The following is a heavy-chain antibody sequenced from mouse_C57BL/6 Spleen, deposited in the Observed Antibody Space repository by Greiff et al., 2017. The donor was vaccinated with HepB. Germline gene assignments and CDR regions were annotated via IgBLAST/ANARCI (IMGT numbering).Heavy chain of an antibody. Sequence: QVQLQQSGAELVKPGASVKISCKASGYAFSSYWMNWVKQRPGKGLEWIGQIYPGDGDTNYNGKFKGKATLTADKSSSTAYMQLSSLTSEDSAVYFCARERDGGDYYAMDYWGQGTSVTVSS. V-gene: IGHV1-80*01. J-gene: IGHJ4*01. CDR2: IYPGDGDT. D-gene: IGHD3-3*01. CDR3: ARERDGGDYYAMDY. CDR1: GYAFSSYW.